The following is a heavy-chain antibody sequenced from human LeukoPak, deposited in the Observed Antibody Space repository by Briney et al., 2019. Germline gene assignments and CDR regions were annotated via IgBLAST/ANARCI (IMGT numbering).Heavy chain of an antibody. CDR1: GGTFSSYA. Sequence: ASVKVSCKASGGTFSSYAISWVRQAPGQGLEWMGGIIPIFGTANYAQKFQGRVTITTDESTSTAYMELSSLRSEDTAVYYCARTNSGETRFTNWFDPWGQGTLVTVSS. D-gene: IGHD3-10*01. V-gene: IGHV1-69*05. J-gene: IGHJ5*02. CDR3: ARTNSGETRFTNWFDP. CDR2: IIPIFGTA.